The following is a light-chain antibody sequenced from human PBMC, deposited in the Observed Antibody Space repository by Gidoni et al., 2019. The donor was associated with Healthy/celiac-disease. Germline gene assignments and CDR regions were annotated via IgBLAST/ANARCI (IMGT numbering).Light chain of an antibody. V-gene: IGKV3-11*01. Sequence: EIVLTQSPATLSLSPGERVTLSCRASQSVSHFLAWYQQKPGQSPRLLIYDASNRATGIPARFSGSGSGTDFTLTINSLEPEDFAVYYCQQRSNWPLTFGGGTKVEIK. CDR1: QSVSHF. CDR3: QQRSNWPLT. CDR2: DAS. J-gene: IGKJ4*01.